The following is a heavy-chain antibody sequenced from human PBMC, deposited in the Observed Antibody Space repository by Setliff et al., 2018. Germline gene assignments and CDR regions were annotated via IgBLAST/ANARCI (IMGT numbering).Heavy chain of an antibody. CDR3: VRDLGQWSLDF. CDR1: GYMFTTYG. V-gene: IGHV1-18*01. J-gene: IGHJ4*02. CDR2: IRVYDGYT. D-gene: IGHD2-15*01. Sequence: AAVKVSCKTSGYMFTTYGISWVRQDPGQGLEWMGWIRVYDGYTDYAQKFQGRVTMTKDTSTSTAYMELRSLRPDDTAVYYCVRDLGQWSLDFWGQGTLVTVSS.